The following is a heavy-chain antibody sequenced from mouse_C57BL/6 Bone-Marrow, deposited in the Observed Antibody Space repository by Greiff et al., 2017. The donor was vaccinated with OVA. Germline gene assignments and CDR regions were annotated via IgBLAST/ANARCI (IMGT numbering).Heavy chain of an antibody. V-gene: IGHV1-4*01. CDR3: ARSCDGHEDYFDY. CDR1: GYTFTSYT. Sequence: VQLQQSGAELARPGASVKMSCKASGYTFTSYTMHWVKQRPGQGLEWIGYINPSSGYTKYNQKFKDKATLTADKSSSTAYMQLSSLTSEDSAVYYCARSCDGHEDYFDYWGQGTTLTVSS. CDR2: INPSSGYT. D-gene: IGHD2-2*01. J-gene: IGHJ2*01.